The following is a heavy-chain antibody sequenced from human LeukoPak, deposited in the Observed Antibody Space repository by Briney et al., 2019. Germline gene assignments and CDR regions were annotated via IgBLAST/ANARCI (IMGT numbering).Heavy chain of an antibody. Sequence: ASVKVSCKASGGTFSSYAISWVRQAPGQGLEWMGWINPNSGGTNYAQKFQGRVTMTGDTSISTAYMELSRLRSDDTAVYYCARRGHYSSSWYGGGNWFDPWGQGTLVTVSS. V-gene: IGHV1-2*02. J-gene: IGHJ5*02. CDR2: INPNSGGT. D-gene: IGHD6-13*01. CDR3: ARRGHYSSSWYGGGNWFDP. CDR1: GGTFSSYA.